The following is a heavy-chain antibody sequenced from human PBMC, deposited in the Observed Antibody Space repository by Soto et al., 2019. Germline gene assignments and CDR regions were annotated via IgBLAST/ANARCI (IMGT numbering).Heavy chain of an antibody. CDR2: IYWDDDK. CDR3: AHRGSGVWNFDY. Sequence: QITLKESGPTLVKPTQTLTLTCTFSGFSLSTSGVGVGWIRQPPGKALEWLALIYWDDDKRYSPSLKSRLTIXKXTSKNQVVLTMTNMDPVDTATYYCAHRGSGVWNFDYWGQGTLVTVSS. V-gene: IGHV2-5*02. J-gene: IGHJ4*02. D-gene: IGHD1-1*01. CDR1: GFSLSTSGVG.